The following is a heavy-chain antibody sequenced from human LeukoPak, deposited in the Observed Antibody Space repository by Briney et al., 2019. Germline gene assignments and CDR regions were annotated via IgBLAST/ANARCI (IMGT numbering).Heavy chain of an antibody. Sequence: SQTLSLTCTVSGGSISSGSYYWSWIRQPAGKGLEWIGRIYTSGSTNYNPSLKSRVTMSIDTSKNQFSLKLGSVTAADTAVYYCARDNWGPDYWGQGILVTVSS. D-gene: IGHD7-27*01. CDR3: ARDNWGPDY. V-gene: IGHV4-61*02. CDR2: IYTSGST. CDR1: GGSISSGSYY. J-gene: IGHJ4*02.